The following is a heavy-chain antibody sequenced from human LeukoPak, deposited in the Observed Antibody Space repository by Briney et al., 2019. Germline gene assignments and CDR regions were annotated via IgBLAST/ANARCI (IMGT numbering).Heavy chain of an antibody. J-gene: IGHJ5*02. V-gene: IGHV3-7*01. CDR1: GFTFSSYW. Sequence: GGSLRRSCAASGFTFSSYWMSWVRQAPGKGLEWVANIKQDGSEKYYVDSVKGRFTISRDNAKNTLYLQMNSLRAEDTAVYYCAKEGSPGLVSTGNWFDPWGQGTLVTVSS. D-gene: IGHD3/OR15-3a*01. CDR3: AKEGSPGLVSTGNWFDP. CDR2: IKQDGSEK.